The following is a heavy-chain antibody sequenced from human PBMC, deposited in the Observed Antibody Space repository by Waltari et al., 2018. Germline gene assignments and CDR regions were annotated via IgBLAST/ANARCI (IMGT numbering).Heavy chain of an antibody. D-gene: IGHD3-10*01. CDR1: GFALNTYG. Sequence: QVQLVESGGGVVQPGGSRRHSCAASGFALNTYGIYWVRQAPGKGLDWVELTWYDGSNIYYRDAVKGRFTITRDDSKNTLYLEMKSLRADDTAVYYCARDVVRGVPVGGYNGLDVWGQGTTVTVSS. CDR3: ARDVVRGVPVGGYNGLDV. J-gene: IGHJ6*02. V-gene: IGHV3-33*01. CDR2: TWYDGSNI.